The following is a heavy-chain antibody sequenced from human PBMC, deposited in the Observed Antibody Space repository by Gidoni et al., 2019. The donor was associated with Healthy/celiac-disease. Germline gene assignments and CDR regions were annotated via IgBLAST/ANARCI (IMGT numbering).Heavy chain of an antibody. CDR3: ARVKPDYYYGMDV. CDR1: GDTFSSYA. Sequence: QVQLVQSGAEVKKPGSSVKVSCKASGDTFSSYAISWVRQAPGQGLEWMGRIIPILGIENDAQKFQGRVTITADKSTSTDYMELSSLRSEDTAVYYCARVKPDYYYGMDVWGQGTTVTVSS. CDR2: IIPILGIE. V-gene: IGHV1-69*04. J-gene: IGHJ6*02.